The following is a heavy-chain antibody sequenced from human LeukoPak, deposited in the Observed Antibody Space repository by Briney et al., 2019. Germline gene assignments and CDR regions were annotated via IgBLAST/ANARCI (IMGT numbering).Heavy chain of an antibody. J-gene: IGHJ4*02. V-gene: IGHV1-69*13. CDR2: IIPIFGTA. Sequence: GASVKVSCKASGGTFSSYAISWVRQAPGQGLEWMGGIIPIFGTANYAQKFQGRVTITADESTSTAYMALSSLRSEDTAVYYCARESYGDVGYFDYWGQGTLVTVSS. D-gene: IGHD4-17*01. CDR1: GGTFSSYA. CDR3: ARESYGDVGYFDY.